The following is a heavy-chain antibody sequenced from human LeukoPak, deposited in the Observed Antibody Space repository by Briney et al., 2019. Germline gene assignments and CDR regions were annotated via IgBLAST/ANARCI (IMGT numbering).Heavy chain of an antibody. CDR1: GFTFSSYG. V-gene: IGHV3-30*02. CDR3: AKTSVTTFVDLDY. CDR2: IRYDGSNK. Sequence: GSLRLSCAASGFTFSSYGMHWVRQAPGKGLEWVAFIRYDGSNKYYADSVKGRFTISRDNSKNTLYLQMNSLRAEDMAVYYCAKTSVTTFVDLDYWGQGTLVTVSS. D-gene: IGHD4-17*01. J-gene: IGHJ4*02.